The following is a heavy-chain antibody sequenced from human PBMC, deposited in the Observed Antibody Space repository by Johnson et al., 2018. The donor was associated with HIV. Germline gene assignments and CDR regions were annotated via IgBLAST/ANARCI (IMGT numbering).Heavy chain of an antibody. D-gene: IGHD6-13*01. CDR1: GFTVSSYY. CDR3: ARYSSSWYHAFDI. Sequence: VQLVESGGVVVQPGGSLRLSCAASGFTVSSYYMSWVRQAPGKGLEWVAVIYSGGSTYYADSVKGRFTISRDNSKNTLYLQMNSLRAEDTAVYYCARYSSSWYHAFDIWGQGTMVTVSS. V-gene: IGHV3-66*02. CDR2: IYSGGST. J-gene: IGHJ3*02.